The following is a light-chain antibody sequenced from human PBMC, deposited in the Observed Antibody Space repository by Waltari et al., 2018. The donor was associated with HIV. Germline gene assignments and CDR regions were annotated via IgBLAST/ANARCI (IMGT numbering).Light chain of an antibody. CDR1: QSVSSK. Sequence: ETVITQSPATLSVSQGERATLSCRASQSVSSKLAWYQQKPGQAPRLLIYGASTRATGIPARFTGSGSGTEFTLTISSLQSEDFAVYYCQQYNDWPPLTFGGGTKVEIK. CDR2: GAS. J-gene: IGKJ4*01. CDR3: QQYNDWPPLT. V-gene: IGKV3-15*01.